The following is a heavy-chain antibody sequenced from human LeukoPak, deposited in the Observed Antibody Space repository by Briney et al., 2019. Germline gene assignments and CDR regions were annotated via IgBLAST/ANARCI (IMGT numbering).Heavy chain of an antibody. D-gene: IGHD3-10*01. CDR3: ARYYYGSGSYYYFDY. Sequence: SETLSLTCTVSGYSISSGYYWGWIRQAPGKGLEWIGSIYYSGNTYYNPSLKSRVTISVDTSKNQFSLKLSSVTAADTAVYYCARYYYGSGSYYYFDYWGQGTLVTVSS. J-gene: IGHJ4*02. CDR2: IYYSGNT. V-gene: IGHV4-38-2*02. CDR1: GYSISSGYY.